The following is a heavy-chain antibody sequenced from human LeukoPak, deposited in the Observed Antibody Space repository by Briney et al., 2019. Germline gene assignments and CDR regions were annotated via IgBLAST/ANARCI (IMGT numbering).Heavy chain of an antibody. CDR1: GFTLSIYS. J-gene: IGHJ5*02. Sequence: PGGSLRLSCAASGFTLSIYSMNWVRQAPGKGLEWVSRVSSNRNYIYYPDSVKGRFTISRDNAKKSLFLDMNSLRADDTAIYYCARAENSGSGGLDPWGQGTLVTVSS. D-gene: IGHD2-15*01. CDR2: VSSNRNYI. CDR3: ARAENSGSGGLDP. V-gene: IGHV3-21*01.